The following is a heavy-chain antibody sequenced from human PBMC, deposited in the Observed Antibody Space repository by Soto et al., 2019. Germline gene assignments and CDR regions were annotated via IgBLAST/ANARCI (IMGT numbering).Heavy chain of an antibody. V-gene: IGHV3-15*01. CDR2: IKSKTDGGTT. J-gene: IGHJ4*02. Sequence: GGSLRLSCAASGFTFSNAWMSWVRQAPGKGLEWVGRIKSKTDGGTTDYAAPVKGRFTISRDDSKNTLYLQMNSLKTEDTAVYYCTTGGVERITIFGVVIFGSKALDYWGQGTLVTVS. D-gene: IGHD3-3*01. CDR3: TTGGVERITIFGVVIFGSKALDY. CDR1: GFTFSNAW.